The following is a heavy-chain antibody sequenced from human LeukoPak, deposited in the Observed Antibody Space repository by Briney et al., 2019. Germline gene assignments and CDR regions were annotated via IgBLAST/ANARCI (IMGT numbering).Heavy chain of an antibody. CDR2: IGGNGDIT. CDR1: GFTFTSYA. V-gene: IGHV3-23*01. D-gene: IGHD5-18*01. J-gene: IGHJ4*02. CDR3: AKDLTAMVPFDH. Sequence: GGSLRLSCAASGFTFTSYALTWLRQAPGKGLEWISVIGGNGDITYYADSVKGRFTVSRDNSKNTLYLQMNRLRVEDTAVYYCAKDLTAMVPFDHWGEGTLVTVSS.